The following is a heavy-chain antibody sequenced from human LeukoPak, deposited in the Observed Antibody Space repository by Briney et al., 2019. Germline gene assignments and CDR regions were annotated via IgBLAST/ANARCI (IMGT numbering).Heavy chain of an antibody. Sequence: GASVKVSCKASGGTFSSYAISWVRQAPGQGLEWMGGIIPIFGTANYAQKFQGRVTITADESTSTAYMELSSLRSEDTAVYYCASGVYSNYVSYYYGMDVWGQGTTVTVSS. CDR2: IIPIFGTA. V-gene: IGHV1-69*13. CDR3: ASGVYSNYVSYYYGMDV. CDR1: GGTFSSYA. J-gene: IGHJ6*02. D-gene: IGHD4-11*01.